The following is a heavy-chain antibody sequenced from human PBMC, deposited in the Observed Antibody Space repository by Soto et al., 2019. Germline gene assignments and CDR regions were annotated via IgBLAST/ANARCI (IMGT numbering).Heavy chain of an antibody. CDR1: GYTFTAYP. V-gene: IGHV1-3*01. Sequence: ASVKVSCKASGYTFTAYPVHWVRQAPGQRLEWMGWINGANGDTGYSQKFQGRVTVTRDTSANTVYMELSSLTSEDTAVYYCARKDYYGAGIYYFDHWGQRTLVTVSS. J-gene: IGHJ4*02. D-gene: IGHD3-10*01. CDR2: INGANGDT. CDR3: ARKDYYGAGIYYFDH.